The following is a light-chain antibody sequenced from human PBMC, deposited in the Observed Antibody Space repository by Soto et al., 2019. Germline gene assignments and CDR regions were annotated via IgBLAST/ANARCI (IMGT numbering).Light chain of an antibody. CDR2: WAS. V-gene: IGKV4-1*01. CDR1: QSVLTTDSNNKNY. J-gene: IGKJ4*01. CDR3: HQYDSASLT. Sequence: DIVMTQSPDSLAVSLGERATITCRSSQSVLTTDSNNKNYLAWYQHKSGQPPRLLIYWASTRESGVPDRFSGSGSGTEFTLTYISLHAQDEEVYICHQYDSASLTVGAGTKVEI.